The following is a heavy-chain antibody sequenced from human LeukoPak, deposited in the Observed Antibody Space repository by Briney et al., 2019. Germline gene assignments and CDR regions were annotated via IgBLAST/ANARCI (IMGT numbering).Heavy chain of an antibody. Sequence: GGSLRLSCAASGFTFSSYAMHWVRQAPGKGLEWVAVISYDGTNKYYADSVKGRFTISRDNSKNTLHLQMNSLRPEDTAVYYCARETGGAVGSTDFDYWGQGTLVTVSS. D-gene: IGHD4-17*01. CDR3: ARETGGAVGSTDFDY. CDR2: ISYDGTNK. CDR1: GFTFSSYA. J-gene: IGHJ4*02. V-gene: IGHV3-30-3*01.